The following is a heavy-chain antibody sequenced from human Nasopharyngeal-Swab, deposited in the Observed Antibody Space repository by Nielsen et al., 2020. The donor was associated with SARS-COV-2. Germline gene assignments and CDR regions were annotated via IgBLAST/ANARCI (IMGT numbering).Heavy chain of an antibody. CDR3: ARSSRDWPPKRGALDF. CDR1: GASISTYY. CDR2: ITYSGIT. V-gene: IGHV4-59*01. J-gene: IGHJ3*01. D-gene: IGHD2-21*02. Sequence: SETLSLTFTVPGASISTYYWSWIRQSPGTGLESIGCITYSGITNYNPSLKSRVSISVDTSKNNLSLSLTYMTAADSAVYYCARSSRDWPPKRGALDFWGQGTVVTVSS.